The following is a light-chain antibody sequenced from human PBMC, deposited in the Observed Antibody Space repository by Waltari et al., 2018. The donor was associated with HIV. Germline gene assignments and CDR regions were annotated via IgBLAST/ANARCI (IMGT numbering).Light chain of an antibody. CDR2: EVD. CDR3: CSFAGDKDAQLSTYV. V-gene: IGLV1-51*01. Sequence: QSVLTQPPSVSAAPGQKVTISCSGSNSNIGNNYVSWYQQLPGSAPKLLIFEVDKRPSGVSSRFFGSKSGNTASLRISGLQPDDEAVYYCCSFAGDKDAQLSTYVFGTGTTVTV. CDR1: NSNIGNNY. J-gene: IGLJ1*01.